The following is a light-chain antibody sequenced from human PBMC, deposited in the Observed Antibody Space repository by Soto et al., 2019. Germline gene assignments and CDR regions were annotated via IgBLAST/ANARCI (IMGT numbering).Light chain of an antibody. Sequence: EIVLTQSPGTLSLSPGERATLSCRASQSVSSSYLGWYQQKPGQAPRLLIYGASSRATGIPDRFSGSGSGTAFALTIIRLEPEDFAVYYCQQYGSSPSVSCGPGTKVDIK. CDR1: QSVSSSY. CDR3: QQYGSSPSVS. V-gene: IGKV3-20*01. J-gene: IGKJ3*01. CDR2: GAS.